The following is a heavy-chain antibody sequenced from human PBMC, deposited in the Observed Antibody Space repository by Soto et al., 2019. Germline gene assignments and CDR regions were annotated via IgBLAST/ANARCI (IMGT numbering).Heavy chain of an antibody. D-gene: IGHD3-3*01. CDR1: GFTFSSYA. V-gene: IGHV3-23*01. Sequence: GGSLRLSCAASGFTFSSYAMSWVRQAPGKGLEWVSAISGSGGITYYADSVKGRFTISRDNSKNTLYLQMNSLRAEDTAVYYCAKDITPNIYWSGYENWGQGTLVTVSS. J-gene: IGHJ4*02. CDR3: AKDITPNIYWSGYEN. CDR2: ISGSGGIT.